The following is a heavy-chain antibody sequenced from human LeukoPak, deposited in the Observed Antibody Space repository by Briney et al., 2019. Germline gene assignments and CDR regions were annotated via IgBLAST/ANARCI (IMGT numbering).Heavy chain of an antibody. J-gene: IGHJ4*02. Sequence: GGSLRLSCAASGFTFSSYSMNWVRQAPGKGLEWVSSISRSSSYIYYADSVKGRFTISRDNAKNSLYLQMNSLRAEDTAVYHCARGGRSSSGSGDYWGRGTLVTVSS. CDR3: ARGGRSSSGSGDY. CDR2: ISRSSSYI. CDR1: GFTFSSYS. D-gene: IGHD6-6*01. V-gene: IGHV3-21*01.